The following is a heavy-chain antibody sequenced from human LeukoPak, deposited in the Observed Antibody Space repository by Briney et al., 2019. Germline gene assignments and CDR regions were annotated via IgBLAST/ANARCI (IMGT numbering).Heavy chain of an antibody. CDR2: ISSSSSTI. CDR3: AREPPYYDILTGPDY. D-gene: IGHD3-9*01. Sequence: GGSLRLSCAASGFTFSSYSMNWVRQAPGKGLEWVSYISSSSSTIYYADSVKGRFTISRDNAKNSLYLQMNSLRAEDTTVYYCAREPPYYDILTGPDYWGQGTLVTVSS. J-gene: IGHJ4*02. CDR1: GFTFSSYS. V-gene: IGHV3-48*01.